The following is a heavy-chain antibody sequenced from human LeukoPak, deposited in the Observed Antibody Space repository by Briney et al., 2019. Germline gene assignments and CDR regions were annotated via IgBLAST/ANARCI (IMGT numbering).Heavy chain of an antibody. V-gene: IGHV4-30-2*01. Sequence: SETLSLTCAVSGGSISSGGYSWSWIRQPPGKSLEWIGYIYHSGSTYYNPSLKSRVTISVDRSKNQFSLKLSSVTAADTAVYYCARAYRHAFDIWGQGTMVTVSS. CDR1: GGSISSGGYS. D-gene: IGHD2-2*02. CDR3: ARAYRHAFDI. J-gene: IGHJ3*02. CDR2: IYHSGST.